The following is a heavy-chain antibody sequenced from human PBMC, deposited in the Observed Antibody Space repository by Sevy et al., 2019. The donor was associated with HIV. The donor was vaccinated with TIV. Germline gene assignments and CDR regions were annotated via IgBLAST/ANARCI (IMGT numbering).Heavy chain of an antibody. CDR3: AKDPSLRVVGAA. CDR1: GFTFSHYG. Sequence: GGSLRLSCAASGFTFSHYGMHWVRQAPGKGLEWVALVSYDGSKKYYAGSVKGRFIISRDSSENTLYLQMNSLRVEDSAVYYCAKDPSLRVVGAAWGQGTLVTVSS. CDR2: VSYDGSKK. J-gene: IGHJ5*02. D-gene: IGHD1-26*01. V-gene: IGHV3-30*18.